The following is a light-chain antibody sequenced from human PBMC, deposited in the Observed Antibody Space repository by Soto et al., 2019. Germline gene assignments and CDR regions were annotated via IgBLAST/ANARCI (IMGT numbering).Light chain of an antibody. CDR3: MQGTHWPPGWT. V-gene: IGKV2-30*01. CDR1: QSLLYSDGTTS. CDR2: QVS. J-gene: IGKJ1*01. Sequence: EVVMLQSPLSLSVTLGQPASISCRSSQSLLYSDGTTSLHWFHKRPGQSPRRLIYQVSNRDSGVPDRFSGSGSGTDFTLQISRVEAEDVGIYYCMQGTHWPPGWTFGQGTKVEI.